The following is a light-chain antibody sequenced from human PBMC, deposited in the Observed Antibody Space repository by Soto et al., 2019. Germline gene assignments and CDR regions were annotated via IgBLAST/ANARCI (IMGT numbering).Light chain of an antibody. CDR1: QSVSSSY. J-gene: IGKJ4*01. V-gene: IGKV3-20*01. CDR2: GAS. CDR3: QQYGSSPLT. Sequence: EIVLTQSPGTLSLSPGERATLSCRASQSVSSSYLAWYQQKPGQAPRLLISGASSRATGIPARFSGSGSGXXXXXXLXXXXXXDFXVYYXQQYGSSPLTFGGGTKVEIK.